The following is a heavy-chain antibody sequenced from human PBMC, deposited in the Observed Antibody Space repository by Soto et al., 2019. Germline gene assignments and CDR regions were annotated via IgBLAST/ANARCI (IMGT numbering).Heavy chain of an antibody. V-gene: IGHV1-2*04. D-gene: IGHD6-19*01. CDR2: INPNSGGT. CDR3: ARGLGRLASGWFDYYYYGMDV. CDR1: GYTFTGYY. Sequence: ASVKVSCKASGYTFTGYYMHWVRQAPGQGLEWMGWINPNSGGTNYAQKFQGWVTMTRDTSISTAYMELSRLRSDDTAVYYCARGLGRLASGWFDYYYYGMDVWGQGTTVTVSS. J-gene: IGHJ6*02.